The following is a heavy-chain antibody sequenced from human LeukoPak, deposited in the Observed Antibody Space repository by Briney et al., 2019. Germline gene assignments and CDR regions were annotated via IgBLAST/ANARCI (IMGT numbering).Heavy chain of an antibody. V-gene: IGHV3-7*04. CDR1: GFTFSNAW. D-gene: IGHD2-2*01. CDR2: IKQDGSEK. J-gene: IGHJ6*03. Sequence: GGSLRLSCAASGFTFSNAWMSWVRQAPGKGLEWVANIKQDGSEKYYVDSVKGRFTISRDNAKNSLYLQMNSLRAEDTAVYYCARGPDIVVVPAARRPYYYYYYMDVWGKGTTVTVSS. CDR3: ARGPDIVVVPAARRPYYYYYYMDV.